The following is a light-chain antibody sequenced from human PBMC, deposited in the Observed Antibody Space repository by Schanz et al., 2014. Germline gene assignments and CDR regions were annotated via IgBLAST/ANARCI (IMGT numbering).Light chain of an antibody. CDR3: SSYRSSNTVV. CDR2: DVT. J-gene: IGLJ2*01. Sequence: QFALTQPASVSGAPGQSITISCTGTSSDVGAYNYVSWYQQHPGKAPKLMIYDVTYRPSGVSNRFSGSKSGNTASLTISGLLAEDEADYYCSSYRSSNTVVFGGGTKLTVL. V-gene: IGLV2-14*03. CDR1: SSDVGAYNY.